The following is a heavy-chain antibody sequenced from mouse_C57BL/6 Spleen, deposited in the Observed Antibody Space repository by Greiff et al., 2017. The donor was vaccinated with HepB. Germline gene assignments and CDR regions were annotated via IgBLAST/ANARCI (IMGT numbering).Heavy chain of an antibody. CDR2: IDPETGGT. D-gene: IGHD2-4*01. V-gene: IGHV1-15*01. CDR1: GYTFTDYE. J-gene: IGHJ2*01. Sequence: LQESGAELVRPGASVTLSCKASGYTFTDYEMHWVKQTPVHGLEWIGAIDPETGGTAYNQKFKGKAILTADKSSSTAYMELRSLTSEDSAVYYCTRFDYYFDYWGQGTTLTVSS. CDR3: TRFDYYFDY.